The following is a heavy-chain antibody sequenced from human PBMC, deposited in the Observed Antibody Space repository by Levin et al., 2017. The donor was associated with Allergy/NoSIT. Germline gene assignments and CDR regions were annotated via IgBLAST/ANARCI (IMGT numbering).Heavy chain of an antibody. CDR2: ISGSGGDT. V-gene: IGHV3-23*01. J-gene: IGHJ4*02. D-gene: IGHD5-12*01. CDR1: GFTFSNYA. Sequence: GESLKISCAASGFTFSNYALNWVRQAPGKGLEWVSVISGSGGDTYYADSVKGRFIISRDNSKHTLSLQMNSLRAEDTAVYYCAKDPWGGYDGHFYFDSWGQGTLVTVSS. CDR3: AKDPWGGYDGHFYFDS.